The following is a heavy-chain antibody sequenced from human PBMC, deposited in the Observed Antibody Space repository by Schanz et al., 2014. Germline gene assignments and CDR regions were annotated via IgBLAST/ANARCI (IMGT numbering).Heavy chain of an antibody. J-gene: IGHJ6*02. V-gene: IGHV3-74*01. CDR3: AREGYSYGSGYYAMDV. CDR2: IDRDGSRT. D-gene: IGHD5-18*01. CDR1: TFTFSSYW. Sequence: EVQLVESGGGLVQPGGSLRLSCAASTFTFSSYWMHWVRQAPGKGLVWVSRIDRDGSRTNYADSVKGRFTISRDNAKSTVYLQMNSLGVEDMAVYYCAREGYSYGSGYYAMDVWGQGTAVTVSS.